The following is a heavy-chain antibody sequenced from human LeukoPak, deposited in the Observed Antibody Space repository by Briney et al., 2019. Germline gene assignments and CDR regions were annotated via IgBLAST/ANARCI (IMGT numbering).Heavy chain of an antibody. CDR2: IKPSGGST. D-gene: IGHD3-10*01. Sequence: ASGNVSCKASGYTFTSYDMHWVRQAPGQGLEWMGIIKPSGGSTSYAQKFQGRVTMTRDTSTSTVYMELSSLRAEDTAVYYCARALWFGELLGYWGQGTLVTVSS. J-gene: IGHJ4*02. V-gene: IGHV1-46*01. CDR1: GYTFTSYD. CDR3: ARALWFGELLGY.